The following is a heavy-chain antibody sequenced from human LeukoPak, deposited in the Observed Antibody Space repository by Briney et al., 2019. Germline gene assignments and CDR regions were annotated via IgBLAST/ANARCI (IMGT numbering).Heavy chain of an antibody. CDR2: ISSSSSYI. D-gene: IGHD3-22*01. Sequence: PGGSLRLSCAASGFTFSSYSVNWVRQAPGKGLEWVSSISSSSSYIYYADSVKGRFTISRDNAKNSLYLQMNSLRAEDTAVYYCARGRYYDSSGNNFDYWGRGTLVTVSS. V-gene: IGHV3-21*01. J-gene: IGHJ4*02. CDR1: GFTFSSYS. CDR3: ARGRYYDSSGNNFDY.